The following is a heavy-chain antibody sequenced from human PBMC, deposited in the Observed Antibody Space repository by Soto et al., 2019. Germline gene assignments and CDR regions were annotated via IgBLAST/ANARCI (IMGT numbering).Heavy chain of an antibody. J-gene: IGHJ3*02. V-gene: IGHV3-23*01. D-gene: IGHD3-10*01. CDR2: ISNSGGST. CDR1: GFTFSTYA. CDR3: AHPRGFGVFDAYDI. Sequence: QPGGSLRLSCTASGFTFSTYAMSWVRQAPGKGLEWVSAISNSGGSTYYADSVQGRFTISRDNYMNTLYLQMNSLRIEDTAVYFCAHPRGFGVFDAYDIWGQGTMVTVSS.